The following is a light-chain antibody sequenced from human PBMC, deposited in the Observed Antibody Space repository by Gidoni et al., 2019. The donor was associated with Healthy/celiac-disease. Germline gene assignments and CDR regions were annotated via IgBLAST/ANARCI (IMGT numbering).Light chain of an antibody. CDR3: CSYAGSYTWV. CDR1: SSDVGVYNY. V-gene: IGLV2-11*01. Sequence: QSALTQPRAVSGSPGQSVTISCTGTSSDVGVYNYVSWYQQPPGKAPKLMIYDVSTRPSGVPDRFSGSKSGNTASLTISGLQAEDEADYYCCSYAGSYTWVFGGGTKLTVL. CDR2: DVS. J-gene: IGLJ3*02.